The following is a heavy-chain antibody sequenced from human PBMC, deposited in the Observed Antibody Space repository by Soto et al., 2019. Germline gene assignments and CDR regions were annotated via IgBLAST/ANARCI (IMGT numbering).Heavy chain of an antibody. Sequence: GGSLRLSCAASGFPFSSYAMSWVRQAPGKGLEWVSAISGSGGSTYYADSVKGRFTISRDNSKNTLYLQMNSLRAEDTAVYYCAKDSSGYPGGYFDYWGQGTLVTVPQ. J-gene: IGHJ4*02. CDR1: GFPFSSYA. CDR2: ISGSGGST. V-gene: IGHV3-23*01. CDR3: AKDSSGYPGGYFDY. D-gene: IGHD3-22*01.